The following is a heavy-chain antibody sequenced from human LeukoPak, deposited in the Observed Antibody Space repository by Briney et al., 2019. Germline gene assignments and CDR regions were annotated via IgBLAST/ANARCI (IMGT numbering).Heavy chain of an antibody. V-gene: IGHV4-59*13. Sequence: SETLSLTCTVSGDSITIYYWSWIRQPPGKGLEWIGYIDYSGYTNYNPSLKSRVTISVDTSKNQFSLKLTSVTAADTAVYFCARGGYYGSGNDFRFDPWGQGTLVTVSS. CDR1: GDSITIYY. CDR2: IDYSGYT. J-gene: IGHJ5*02. CDR3: ARGGYYGSGNDFRFDP. D-gene: IGHD3-10*01.